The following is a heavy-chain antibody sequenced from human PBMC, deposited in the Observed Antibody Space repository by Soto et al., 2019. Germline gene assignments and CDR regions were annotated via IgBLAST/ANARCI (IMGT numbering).Heavy chain of an antibody. V-gene: IGHV4-61*01. CDR1: GGSVSSGSYY. CDR3: ARDRSWSDYYYGMDV. D-gene: IGHD6-13*01. J-gene: IGHJ6*02. Sequence: SETLSLTCTVSGGSVSSGSYYWSWIRQPPGKGLEWIGYIYYSGSTTYNPSLKSRVTISVDTSKNQFSLKLSSVTAADTAVYYCARDRSWSDYYYGMDVWGQGTTVTVSS. CDR2: IYYSGST.